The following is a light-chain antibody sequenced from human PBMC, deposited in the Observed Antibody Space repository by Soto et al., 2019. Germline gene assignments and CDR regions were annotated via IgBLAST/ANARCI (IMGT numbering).Light chain of an antibody. CDR3: QQSYSTPPT. CDR1: QSINNY. V-gene: IGKV1-39*01. J-gene: IGKJ1*01. Sequence: DIQMTQSPASLSASVGDRVTITCRANQSINNYLCWYQQKPGKAPKLLIYAASSLQSGVPSRFSGSGSGTDFTLNIISLQPEDFATYYCQQSYSTPPTFGQGTKVDNK. CDR2: AAS.